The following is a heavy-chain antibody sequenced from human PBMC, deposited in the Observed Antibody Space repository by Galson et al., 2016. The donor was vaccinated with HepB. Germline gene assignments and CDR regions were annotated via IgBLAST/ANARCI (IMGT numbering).Heavy chain of an antibody. V-gene: IGHV3-30*04. J-gene: IGHJ4*02. Sequence: SLRLSCAASGFTFSACGMHWVRQAPGKGLESVAVISNDGKNKNYADSLRGRFTISRDNPKNTLSLQMNSLRTEDTAVYYCARRRCTGGSCYSDYWGQGTLVTVSS. CDR3: ARRRCTGGSCYSDY. D-gene: IGHD2-8*02. CDR2: ISNDGKNK. CDR1: GFTFSACG.